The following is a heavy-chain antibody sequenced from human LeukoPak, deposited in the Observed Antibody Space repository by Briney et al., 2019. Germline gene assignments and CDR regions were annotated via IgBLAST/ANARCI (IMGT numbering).Heavy chain of an antibody. D-gene: IGHD6-13*01. CDR2: MSPADSFS. J-gene: IGHJ4*02. Sequence: GQPLKISCQGSGYIFTNYWIGWVRQMPGKGLEWMGLMSPADSFSKYSPSFQGQVTISADNSITTAYLQWSSLKASDTAMYYCARRGSSWSVDYWGQGTLVTVSS. CDR3: ARRGSSWSVDY. CDR1: GYIFTNYW. V-gene: IGHV5-51*01.